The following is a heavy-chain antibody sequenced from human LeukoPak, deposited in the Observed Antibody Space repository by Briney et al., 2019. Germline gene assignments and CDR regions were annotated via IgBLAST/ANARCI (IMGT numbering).Heavy chain of an antibody. V-gene: IGHV1-69*13. CDR1: GGTFSSYA. J-gene: IGHJ5*02. CDR3: ARSPDLYSSGTDP. Sequence: SVGVSCKASGGTFSSYAISWVRQAPGQGLEWMGGIIPIFGTANYAQKFQGRVTITADESTSTAYMELSSLRSEDTAVYYCARSPDLYSSGTDPWGQGTLVTVSS. CDR2: IIPIFGTA. D-gene: IGHD6-19*01.